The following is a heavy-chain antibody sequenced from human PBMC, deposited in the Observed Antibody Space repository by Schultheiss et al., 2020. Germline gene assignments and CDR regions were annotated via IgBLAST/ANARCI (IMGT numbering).Heavy chain of an antibody. J-gene: IGHJ4*02. CDR2: IYYSGST. D-gene: IGHD5-24*01. V-gene: IGHV4-59*01. CDR1: GGSISSYY. CDR3: ATRLYGYNWSGFDY. Sequence: SETLSLTCTVSGGSISSYYWSWIRQPPGKGLEWIGYIYYSGSTNYNPSLKSRVTISVDTSKNQFSLKLSSVTAADTAVYYCATRLYGYNWSGFDYWGQGTLVTVSS.